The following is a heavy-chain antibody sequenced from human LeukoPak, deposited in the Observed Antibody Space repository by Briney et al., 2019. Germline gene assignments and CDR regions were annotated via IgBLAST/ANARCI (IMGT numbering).Heavy chain of an antibody. CDR1: GITLSNYG. CDR2: ISEGGGST. D-gene: IGHD3-10*01. CDR3: AKRGIVIRAVIIIGFHKEAYYFDY. J-gene: IGHJ4*02. Sequence: GGSLRLSCAVSGITLSNYGMSWVRQAPGKGLEWVSGISEGGGSTNYADSVKGRFIISRDTSKNTVYLQMNSLRVEDTAVYFCAKRGIVIRAVIIIGFHKEAYYFDYWGQGILVTVSS. V-gene: IGHV3-23*01.